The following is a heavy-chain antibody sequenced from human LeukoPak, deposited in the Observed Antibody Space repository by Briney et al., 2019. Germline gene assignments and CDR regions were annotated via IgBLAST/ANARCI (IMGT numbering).Heavy chain of an antibody. V-gene: IGHV3-23*01. CDR3: AKDIYGDYGGLDY. J-gene: IGHJ4*02. CDR2: IINSGGST. CDR1: GFTFSNYA. Sequence: GGSLRISCAASGFTFSNYALNWGRPGPGKGLGWVSTIINSGGSTYYADSVKGRFTISRDSSKNTLYLQMNSLRDEDTAVYYCAKDIYGDYGGLDYWGQGTLVTVSS. D-gene: IGHD4-17*01.